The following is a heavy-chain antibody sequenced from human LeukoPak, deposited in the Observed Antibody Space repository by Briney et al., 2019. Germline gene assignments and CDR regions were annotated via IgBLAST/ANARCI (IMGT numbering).Heavy chain of an antibody. CDR3: ASLAPGGNWFDP. Sequence: SETLSPTCAAYGVSFIGYDLTWIRQPPGQGLEWMGEINHSGGTNYNPSVKSRVTISVDTSKNQFSLKLSSVTAADTAVYYCASLAPGGNWFDPWGQGTLVTVSS. CDR1: GVSFIGYD. D-gene: IGHD2-15*01. V-gene: IGHV4-34*01. CDR2: INHSGGT. J-gene: IGHJ5*02.